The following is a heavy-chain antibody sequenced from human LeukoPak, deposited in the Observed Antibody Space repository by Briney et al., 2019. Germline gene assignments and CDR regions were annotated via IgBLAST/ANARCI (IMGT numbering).Heavy chain of an antibody. CDR2: ISYDGSNK. J-gene: IGHJ4*02. Sequence: GRSLRLSCAASGFTFSSYAMHWVRQAPGXGLEWVAVISYDGSNKFYADSVKGRFTLSRDNSKNTLYLQMNSLRIEDTAVYYCGRGSVGFGELNYWGQGTLVTVSS. CDR3: GRGSVGFGELNY. CDR1: GFTFSSYA. V-gene: IGHV3-30-3*01. D-gene: IGHD3-10*01.